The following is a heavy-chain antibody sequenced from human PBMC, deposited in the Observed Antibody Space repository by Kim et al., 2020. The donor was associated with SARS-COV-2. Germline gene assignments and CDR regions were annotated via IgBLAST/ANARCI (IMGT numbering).Heavy chain of an antibody. Sequence: GGSLRLSCAASGFTFSSYAMHWVRQAPGKGLEWVAVISYDGSNKYYADSVKGRFTISRDNSKNTLYLQMNSLRAEDTAVYYCARDPFTLHPIIAAPLDYWGQGTLVTVSS. CDR1: GFTFSSYA. CDR2: ISYDGSNK. CDR3: ARDPFTLHPIIAAPLDY. D-gene: IGHD6-13*01. V-gene: IGHV3-30-3*01. J-gene: IGHJ4*02.